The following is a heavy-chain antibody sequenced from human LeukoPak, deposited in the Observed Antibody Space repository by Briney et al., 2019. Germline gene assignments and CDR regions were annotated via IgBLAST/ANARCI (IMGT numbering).Heavy chain of an antibody. D-gene: IGHD3-22*01. Sequence: GESLKISCKGSGYSFTSYWIGWVRQMPGKGLEWMGIIYPGDSDTRYSPSFQGQVTISADKSISTAYLQWSSLKASDTAMYYCARQVVRSSYYYYYMDVWGKGTTVTVSS. CDR1: GYSFTSYW. V-gene: IGHV5-51*01. CDR3: ARQVVRSSYYYYYMDV. J-gene: IGHJ6*03. CDR2: IYPGDSDT.